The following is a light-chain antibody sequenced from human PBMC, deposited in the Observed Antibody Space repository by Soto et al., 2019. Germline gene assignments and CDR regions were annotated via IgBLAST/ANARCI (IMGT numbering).Light chain of an antibody. J-gene: IGLJ1*01. Sequence: QSVLTQPASVSGSPGQSVTISCTGTSSDVGSYNLVCWYQQHPGKAPKLMIYEVSKRPSGVSNRFSGSKSGNTASLTISGLQAEDEADYYCCSYAGSSTSPYVFGTGTKVTVL. CDR1: SSDVGSYNL. CDR3: CSYAGSSTSPYV. CDR2: EVS. V-gene: IGLV2-23*02.